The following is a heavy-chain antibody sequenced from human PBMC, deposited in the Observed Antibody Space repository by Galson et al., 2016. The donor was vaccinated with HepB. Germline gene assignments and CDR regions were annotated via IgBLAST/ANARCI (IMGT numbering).Heavy chain of an antibody. Sequence: SCKASGGTFDTYGIGWVRQAPGQGLEWMGGIIPILDTAKSAQTFQGRVTITADESTSTAYTELRSLTSADKAVYYCAREAVLPLSFGSWGQGTLVTVSS. J-gene: IGHJ4*02. CDR2: IIPILDTA. CDR3: AREAVLPLSFGS. V-gene: IGHV1-69*01. D-gene: IGHD2-15*01. CDR1: GGTFDTYG.